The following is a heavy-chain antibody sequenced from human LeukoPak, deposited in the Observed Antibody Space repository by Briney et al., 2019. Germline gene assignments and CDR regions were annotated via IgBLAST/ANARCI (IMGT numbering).Heavy chain of an antibody. V-gene: IGHV4-4*07. Sequence: SETLSLTCTVSGGSISSYYWSWIRQPAGKGLEWIGRIYTSGSTNYNPSLKSRVTMSVDTSKNQFSLKLSSVTAAGTAVYYCARDGSICSGGSCYDYFDYWGQGTLVTVSS. CDR3: ARDGSICSGGSCYDYFDY. J-gene: IGHJ4*02. D-gene: IGHD2-15*01. CDR2: IYTSGST. CDR1: GGSISSYY.